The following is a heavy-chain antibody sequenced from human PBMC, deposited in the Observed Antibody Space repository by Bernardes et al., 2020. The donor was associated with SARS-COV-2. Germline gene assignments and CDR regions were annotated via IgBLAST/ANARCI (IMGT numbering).Heavy chain of an antibody. J-gene: IGHJ4*02. CDR3: TRGQQLVAPRLAN. V-gene: IGHV4-61*02. D-gene: IGHD6-13*01. CDR2: ISTTGNT. Sequence: SEALSLTCTVSGGSMSSEDYYWNWLLQPADKRLEWIGRISTTGNTKYNPSLKSRVTMSIDTSRNQFSLTLTSVSAADTAIYYCTRGQQLVAPRLANWGPGTLVTVSS. CDR1: GGSMSSEDYY.